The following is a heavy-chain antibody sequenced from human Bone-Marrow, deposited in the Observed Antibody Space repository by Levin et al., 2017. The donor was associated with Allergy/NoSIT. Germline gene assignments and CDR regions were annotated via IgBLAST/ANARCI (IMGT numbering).Heavy chain of an antibody. CDR3: ARDGGSVAGHDWYFDL. J-gene: IGHJ2*01. CDR1: GFTFSNYN. CDR2: MNIDGSIT. D-gene: IGHD3-16*01. Sequence: GGSLRLSCAASGFTFSNYNMHWVRQAPGKGLVWVSRMNIDGSITDYADSVKGRFTISRDNAKNTVYLQMNSLRDDDTAVYYCARDGGSVAGHDWYFDLWGRGTLVTVSS. V-gene: IGHV3-74*01.